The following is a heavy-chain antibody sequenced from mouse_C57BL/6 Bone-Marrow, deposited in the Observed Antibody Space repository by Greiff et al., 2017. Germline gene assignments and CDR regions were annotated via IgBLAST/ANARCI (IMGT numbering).Heavy chain of an antibody. CDR3: AQIERASPWFAY. CDR2: IWWDDDK. V-gene: IGHV8-8*01. D-gene: IGHD3-3*01. Sequence: QVTLKVCGPGILQPSQTLSLSCSFSGFSLSTFGMGVGWIRQPPGKGLEWLAHIWWDDDKYYNPALKSRPLIFKDTSKKHVFLKIAQVDTANTATYYCAQIERASPWFAYWGQGTLVTVSA. CDR1: GFSLSTFGMG. J-gene: IGHJ3*01.